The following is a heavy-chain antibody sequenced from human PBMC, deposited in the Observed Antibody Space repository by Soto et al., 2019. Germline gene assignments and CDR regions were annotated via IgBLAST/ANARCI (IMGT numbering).Heavy chain of an antibody. CDR2: IGTAGDT. V-gene: IGHV3-13*01. J-gene: IGHJ6*02. D-gene: IGHD3-3*01. CDR3: ARDIAYYDFWSGPNNYYYYYGMDV. CDR1: GFTFSSYD. Sequence: GGSLRLSCAASGFTFSSYDMHWVRQATGKGLEWVSAIGTAGDTYYPGSVKGRFTISRENAKNSLYLQMNSLRAEDTAVYYCARDIAYYDFWSGPNNYYYYYGMDVWGQGTTVTVSS.